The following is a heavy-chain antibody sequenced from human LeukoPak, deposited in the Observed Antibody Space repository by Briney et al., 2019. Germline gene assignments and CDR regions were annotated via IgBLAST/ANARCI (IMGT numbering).Heavy chain of an antibody. V-gene: IGHV3-11*01. Sequence: GGSLRLSCAASGFTFSDYYMSWIRQAPGKGLEWVSYISSSGSTIHYADSVKGRFTISRDNAKNPLYLQMNSLRAEDTAVYYCARDSTRYSSSSWDYYYMDVWGKGTTVTVSS. CDR3: ARDSTRYSSSSWDYYYMDV. CDR1: GFTFSDYY. J-gene: IGHJ6*03. D-gene: IGHD6-6*01. CDR2: ISSSGSTI.